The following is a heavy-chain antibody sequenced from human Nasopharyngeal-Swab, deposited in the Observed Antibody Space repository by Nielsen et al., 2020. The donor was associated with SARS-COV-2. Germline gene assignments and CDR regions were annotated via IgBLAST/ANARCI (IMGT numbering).Heavy chain of an antibody. CDR2: IRSKAYGGTT. Sequence: WIRQPPGKGLEWVGFIRSKAYGGTTEYAASVKGRFTISRDDSKSIACLQMNSLKTEDTAVYYCTSEIYDSSGFWGQGTLVTVSS. CDR3: TSEIYDSSGF. J-gene: IGHJ4*02. D-gene: IGHD3-22*01. V-gene: IGHV3-49*02.